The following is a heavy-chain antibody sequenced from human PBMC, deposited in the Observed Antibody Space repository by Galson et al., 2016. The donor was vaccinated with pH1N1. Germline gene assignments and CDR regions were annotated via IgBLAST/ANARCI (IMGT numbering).Heavy chain of an antibody. D-gene: IGHD6-6*01. CDR2: IYYSGST. J-gene: IGHJ4*02. V-gene: IGHV4-31*02. CDR1: GSISNGGYY. Sequence: GSISNGGYYWSWIRQHPGKGLEWIGYIYYSGSTYYNPSLKSRVTISVDTSKNQFSLKLSSVTAADTAVYYCARSSSSMEGEYYFDYWGQGTLVTVSS. CDR3: ARSSSSMEGEYYFDY.